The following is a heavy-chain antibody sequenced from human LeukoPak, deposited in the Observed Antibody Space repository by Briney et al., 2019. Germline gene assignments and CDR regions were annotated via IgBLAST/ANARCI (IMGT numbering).Heavy chain of an antibody. Sequence: PGGSLRLSCAGSGFTFSGYSMNWVRQAPGKGPEWVSSIRYNIENTHYADAVQGRFTISRDNSKNTLYLQMNSLRAEDTARYYCAKASTRDTGYYFDSWGQGTLVSVSS. CDR3: AKASTRDTGYYFDS. CDR2: IRYNIENT. D-gene: IGHD3-9*01. V-gene: IGHV3-23*01. CDR1: GFTFSGYS. J-gene: IGHJ4*02.